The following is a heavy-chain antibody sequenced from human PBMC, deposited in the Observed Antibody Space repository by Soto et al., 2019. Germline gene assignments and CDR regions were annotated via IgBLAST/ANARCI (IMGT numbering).Heavy chain of an antibody. CDR1: GGSISSGGYS. D-gene: IGHD5-12*01. J-gene: IGHJ4*02. CDR3: ASSYSGAIAPPDY. Sequence: QLQLQESGSGLVKPSQTLSLTCAVSGGSISSGGYSWSWIRQPPGKGLEWIGYIYHSGSTYYNPSPKSRVTISVDRSKNQFSLKLSSVTAADTAVYYCASSYSGAIAPPDYWGQGTLVTVSS. CDR2: IYHSGST. V-gene: IGHV4-30-2*01.